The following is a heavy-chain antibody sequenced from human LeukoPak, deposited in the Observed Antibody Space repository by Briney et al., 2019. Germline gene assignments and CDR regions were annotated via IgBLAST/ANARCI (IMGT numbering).Heavy chain of an antibody. Sequence: SQTLSLTCAISGDSVSSNSAAWNWIRPSPSRGLEWLGRTYYRSKWYNDYAVSVKSRITINADKSKNQFSLQLNSVTPEDTAVYYCARGPGYFDLWGRGTLVTVSS. CDR2: TYYRSKWYN. CDR3: ARGPGYFDL. CDR1: GDSVSSNSAA. V-gene: IGHV6-1*01. J-gene: IGHJ2*01.